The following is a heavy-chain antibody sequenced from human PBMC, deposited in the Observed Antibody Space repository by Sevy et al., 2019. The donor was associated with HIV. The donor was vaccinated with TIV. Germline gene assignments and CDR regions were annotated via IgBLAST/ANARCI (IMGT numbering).Heavy chain of an antibody. CDR3: ARGHYYRYYYYYMDV. J-gene: IGHJ6*03. V-gene: IGHV4-34*01. CDR2: MNHSGST. D-gene: IGHD3-10*01. CDR1: GGSFSGYY. Sequence: SETLSLTCAVYGGSFSGYYWSWIRQPPGKGLEWIGEMNHSGSTNYNPSLKSRVTISVDTSKNQFSLKLSSVTAADTAVYYCARGHYYRYYYYYMDVWGKGTTVTVSS.